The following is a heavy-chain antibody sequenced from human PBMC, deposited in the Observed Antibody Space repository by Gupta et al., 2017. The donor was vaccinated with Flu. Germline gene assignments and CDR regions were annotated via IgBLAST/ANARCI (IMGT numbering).Heavy chain of an antibody. CDR2: ISYDGSNK. D-gene: IGHD3-22*01. J-gene: IGHJ4*02. Sequence: QVQLVESGGGVVQPGRSLRVSCAASGFTFRNYDIHWVRQDPGKGLEWLAVISYDGSNKYYADSVKGRFTISRDNSKNTLYLQMNSLRAEDTAVYYCAKDPCDTSICYYEKYFFDYWGQGTLVTVSS. V-gene: IGHV3-30*18. CDR3: AKDPCDTSICYYEKYFFDY. CDR1: GFTFRNYD.